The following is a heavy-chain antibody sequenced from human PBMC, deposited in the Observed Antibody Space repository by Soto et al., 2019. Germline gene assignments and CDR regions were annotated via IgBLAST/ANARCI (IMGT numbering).Heavy chain of an antibody. J-gene: IGHJ4*02. V-gene: IGHV3-23*01. D-gene: IGHD2-15*01. CDR2: ISGSGGST. Sequence: GGSLRLSCAASGFTFSSYAMSWFRQAPGKGLEWVSAISGSGGSTYYADSVKGRFTISRDNSKNTLYLQMNSLRAEDTAVYYCAPDALGYCSGGSCYQGYWGQGTLVTVSS. CDR1: GFTFSSYA. CDR3: APDALGYCSGGSCYQGY.